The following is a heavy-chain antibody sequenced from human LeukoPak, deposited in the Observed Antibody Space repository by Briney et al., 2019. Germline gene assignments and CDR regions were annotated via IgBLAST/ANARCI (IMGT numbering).Heavy chain of an antibody. CDR1: GFTVSSNY. D-gene: IGHD3-16*02. CDR2: IYSGGST. CDR3: ARDASYRYFDY. Sequence: GGSLRLSCAASGFTVSSNYMSWVRQAPGKGLEWVSVIYSGGSTYYVDSVKGRFTISRDNSKNTLYLQMNSLGAEDTAVYYCARDASYRYFDYWGQGTLVTVSS. J-gene: IGHJ4*02. V-gene: IGHV3-66*01.